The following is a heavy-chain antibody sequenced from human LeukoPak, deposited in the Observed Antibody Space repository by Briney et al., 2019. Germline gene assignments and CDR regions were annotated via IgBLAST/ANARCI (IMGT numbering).Heavy chain of an antibody. V-gene: IGHV3-15*01. D-gene: IGHD2-8*01. J-gene: IGHJ4*02. CDR2: IKRKTEGGTT. CDR3: TTGLRGY. Sequence: PGESLRLSCAASGFAFKNAWMSWVRQAPGKGLEWLGLIKRKTEGGTTDYTAPVRGRFTISRDDSKNTLYLQMNSLKTEDTAVYYCTTGLRGYWGQGTLVTVSS. CDR1: GFAFKNAW.